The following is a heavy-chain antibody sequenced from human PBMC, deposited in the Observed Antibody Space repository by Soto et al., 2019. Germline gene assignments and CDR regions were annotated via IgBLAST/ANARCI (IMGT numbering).Heavy chain of an antibody. J-gene: IGHJ3*02. Sequence: ASVKVSCKASGYTFTSYDINWVRQAPGQWLDWMGWMNPNSGNTGYAQKFQGRVTMTRNTSISTAYMELSSLRSEDTAVYYCAIYCSSTSCYPGAFDIWGQGTMVTVSS. V-gene: IGHV1-8*01. D-gene: IGHD2-2*01. CDR3: AIYCSSTSCYPGAFDI. CDR2: MNPNSGNT. CDR1: GYTFTSYD.